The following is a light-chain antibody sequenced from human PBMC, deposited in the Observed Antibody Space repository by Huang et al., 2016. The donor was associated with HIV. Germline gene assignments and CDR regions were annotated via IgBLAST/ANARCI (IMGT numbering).Light chain of an antibody. J-gene: IGKJ2*01. CDR2: DVS. Sequence: EIVLTQSPATLSLSPGERATLSCGASQSVNSNYLAWYQQRPGLAPRRLMYDVSDRATGIPDRFNGSGSGTDFTLTISRLEPEDFAVYYCQQYGSSPYTFGQGTKLEIK. CDR1: QSVNSNY. CDR3: QQYGSSPYT. V-gene: IGKV3D-20*01.